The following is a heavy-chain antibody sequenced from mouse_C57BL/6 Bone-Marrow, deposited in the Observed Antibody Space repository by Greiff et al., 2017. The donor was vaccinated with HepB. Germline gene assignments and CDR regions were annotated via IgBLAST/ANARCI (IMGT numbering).Heavy chain of an antibody. Sequence: EVQLQQSGPELVKPGASVKISCKASGYTFTDYYMNWVKQSHGKSLEWIGDINPNNGGTSYNQKFKGKATLTVDKSSSTAYMELRSLTSEDSAVYYCARPGRSPLDYWGQGTTLTVSS. CDR1: GYTFTDYY. V-gene: IGHV1-26*01. CDR3: ARPGRSPLDY. CDR2: INPNNGGT. J-gene: IGHJ2*01.